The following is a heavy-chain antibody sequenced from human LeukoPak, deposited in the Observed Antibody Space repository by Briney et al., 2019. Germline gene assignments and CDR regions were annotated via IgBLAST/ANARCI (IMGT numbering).Heavy chain of an antibody. V-gene: IGHV3-20*04. J-gene: IGHJ4*02. D-gene: IGHD4-17*01. CDR3: ARGHIDYAFDC. Sequence: GGSLRLSCAASGFTFDYYGMSWVRQAPGKGLEWVSGINWNGGSTGYADSVKGRFTISRDNAKKSLDLQMNSLRAEDTALYYCARGHIDYAFDCWGQGTLVTVSS. CDR2: INWNGGST. CDR1: GFTFDYYG.